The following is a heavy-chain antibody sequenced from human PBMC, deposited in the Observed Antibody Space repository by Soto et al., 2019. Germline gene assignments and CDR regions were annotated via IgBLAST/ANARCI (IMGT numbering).Heavy chain of an antibody. Sequence: LSLTCTVSGGSISSYYWNWVRQPAGEGLEWIGRIYSSGSTNYNPSLKSRVTMSVDTSKNQFSLKLTSVTAADTAVYYCARSRTSDNSNYYYYFDYWGQGALVTVS. J-gene: IGHJ4*02. D-gene: IGHD3-22*01. CDR3: ARSRTSDNSNYYYYFDY. CDR1: GGSISSYY. V-gene: IGHV4-4*07. CDR2: IYSSGST.